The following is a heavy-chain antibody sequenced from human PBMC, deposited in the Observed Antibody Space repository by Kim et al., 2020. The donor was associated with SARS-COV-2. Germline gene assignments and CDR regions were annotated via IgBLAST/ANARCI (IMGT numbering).Heavy chain of an antibody. D-gene: IGHD3-22*01. J-gene: IGHJ4*02. CDR1: GGSFSGYY. V-gene: IGHV4-34*01. CDR3: ARLYDSSGPIDY. Sequence: SETLSLTCAVYGGSFSGYYWSWIRQPPGKGLEWIGEINHSGSTNYNPSLKSRVTISVDTSKNQFSLKLSSVTAADTAVYYCARLYDSSGPIDYWGQGTLVTVSS. CDR2: INHSGST.